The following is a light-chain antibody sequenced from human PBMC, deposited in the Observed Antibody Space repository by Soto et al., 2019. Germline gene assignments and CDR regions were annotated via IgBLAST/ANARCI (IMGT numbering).Light chain of an antibody. V-gene: IGLV2-14*01. CDR3: ISFTSINTLV. CDR2: EVS. Sequence: QSALTQPASVSGSPGQSITISCTGTRSDVGGYNYVSWYQMHPGNAPKVMIYEVSNRPSGVSDRFSGSKSGNTATLTISGLQAEDEADYYCISFTSINTLVFGAGTQLTVL. CDR1: RSDVGGYNY. J-gene: IGLJ3*02.